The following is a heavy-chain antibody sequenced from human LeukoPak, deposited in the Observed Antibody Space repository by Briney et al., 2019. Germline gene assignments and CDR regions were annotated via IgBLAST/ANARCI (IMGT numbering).Heavy chain of an antibody. J-gene: IGHJ4*02. V-gene: IGHV3-30*18. Sequence: GGSLRLSCAASGFTFSSYGMHWVRQAPGKGLEWVAVISYDGSYKYYADSVKGRFTISRDNSKNTLYLQMNSLRAEDTAVYYCAKARYYFDYWGQGTLVTVSS. CDR3: AKARYYFDY. CDR1: GFTFSSYG. CDR2: ISYDGSYK.